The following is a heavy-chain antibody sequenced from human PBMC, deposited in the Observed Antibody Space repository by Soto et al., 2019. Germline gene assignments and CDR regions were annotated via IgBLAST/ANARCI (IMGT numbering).Heavy chain of an antibody. Sequence: ETLSLTCAVYGGSFSDYYWSWIRQPPGKGLEWIGEINHSGSTNYNPSLKSRVTISVDTSKNQFSLKLSSVTAADTAVYYCAREGRYYASGRFWWFDPWGQGTLVTVSS. D-gene: IGHD3-10*01. J-gene: IGHJ5*02. CDR1: GGSFSDYY. CDR2: INHSGST. V-gene: IGHV4-34*01. CDR3: AREGRYYASGRFWWFDP.